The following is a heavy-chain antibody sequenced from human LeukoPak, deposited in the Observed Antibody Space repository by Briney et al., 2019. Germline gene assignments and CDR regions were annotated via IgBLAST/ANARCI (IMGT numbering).Heavy chain of an antibody. CDR1: GFTFSSYW. CDR3: AKEVPAAYFDY. Sequence: GGSLRLSCAASGFTFSSYWMSWVRQAPGKGLEWVANIKQDGSEKYYVDSVKGRSTISRDNAKNSLYLQMNSLRAEDTAVYYCAKEVPAAYFDYWGQGTLVTVSS. V-gene: IGHV3-7*01. CDR2: IKQDGSEK. D-gene: IGHD2-2*01. J-gene: IGHJ4*02.